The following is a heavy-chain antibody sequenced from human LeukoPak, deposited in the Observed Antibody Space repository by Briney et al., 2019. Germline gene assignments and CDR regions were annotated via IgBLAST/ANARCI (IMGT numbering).Heavy chain of an antibody. CDR2: IYPGDSDT. J-gene: IGHJ4*02. V-gene: IGHV5-51*01. CDR1: GSIFTSYW. CDR3: ARQGGSMTVLDY. Sequence: GASLQISCKGSGSIFTSYWIGWVRQLPGKGLEWMGIIYPGDSDTRYSPSFQGQVTISADKSISTAYLQWSSLKASDTAMYYCARQGGSMTVLDYWGQGTLVTVSS. D-gene: IGHD3-22*01.